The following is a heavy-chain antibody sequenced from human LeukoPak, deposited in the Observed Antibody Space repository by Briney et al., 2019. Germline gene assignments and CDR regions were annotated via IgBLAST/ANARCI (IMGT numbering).Heavy chain of an antibody. Sequence: PGRSLRLSCVGSGFNFGEYAMHWVRQPPGKGLEWVSSISSNSDDIGYADSVKGRFTISRDSAKKSLYLHMNSLRVEDTALYYCAKDRYCTSSSCPIDYWGQGTLVTVSS. CDR1: GFNFGEYA. CDR2: ISSNSDDI. CDR3: AKDRYCTSSSCPIDY. D-gene: IGHD2-8*01. J-gene: IGHJ4*02. V-gene: IGHV3-9*01.